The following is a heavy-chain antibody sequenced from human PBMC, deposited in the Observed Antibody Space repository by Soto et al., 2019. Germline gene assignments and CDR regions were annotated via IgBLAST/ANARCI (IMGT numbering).Heavy chain of an antibody. Sequence: ASVKVSCAGSGFTFSSYAMSWVRQAPGKGLEWVSAISGSGGSTYYADSVKGRFTISRDNSKNTLYLQMNSLRAEDTAVYYCAKGREWLVGVNDAFDIWGQGTMVTVSS. J-gene: IGHJ3*02. D-gene: IGHD6-19*01. CDR2: ISGSGGST. CDR3: AKGREWLVGVNDAFDI. V-gene: IGHV3-23*01. CDR1: GFTFSSYA.